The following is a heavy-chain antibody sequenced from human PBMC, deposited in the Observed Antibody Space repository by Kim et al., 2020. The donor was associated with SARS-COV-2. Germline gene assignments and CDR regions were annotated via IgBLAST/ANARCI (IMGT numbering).Heavy chain of an antibody. CDR3: ARTENPETADSSGYLLFDY. Sequence: SETLSLTCAVYGGSFSGYYWSWIRQPPGKGLEWIGEINHSGSTNYNPSLKSRVTISVDTSKNQFSLKLSSVTAADTAVYYCARTENPETADSSGYLLFDYWGQGTLVTVSS. CDR1: GGSFSGYY. V-gene: IGHV4-34*01. CDR2: INHSGST. J-gene: IGHJ4*02. D-gene: IGHD3-22*01.